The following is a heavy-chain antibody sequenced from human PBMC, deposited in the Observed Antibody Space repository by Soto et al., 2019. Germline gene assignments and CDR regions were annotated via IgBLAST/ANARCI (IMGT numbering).Heavy chain of an antibody. Sequence: SLRLSGAASGFTFDDYAMHWVRQARGKGLEWVSGISWNSGSIGYADSVKGRFTISRDNAKNSLYLQMNSLRAEDTALYYCAKAIPPYDILTGYDYWGQGTLVTVSS. D-gene: IGHD3-9*01. CDR3: AKAIPPYDILTGYDY. CDR1: GFTFDDYA. J-gene: IGHJ4*02. V-gene: IGHV3-9*01. CDR2: ISWNSGSI.